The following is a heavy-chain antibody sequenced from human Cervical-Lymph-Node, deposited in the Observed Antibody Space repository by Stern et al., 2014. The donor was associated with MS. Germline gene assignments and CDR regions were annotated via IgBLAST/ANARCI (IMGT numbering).Heavy chain of an antibody. V-gene: IGHV3-30*01. CDR2: ISYDGSNK. Sequence: VQLVESGGGVVQPGRSLRLSCAASGFTFSSYAMHWVRQAPGKGLEWVAVISYDGSNKYYADSVKGRFTISRDNSKNTLYLQMNSLRAEDTAVYYCARGVVVTLLSDFQHWGQGTLVTVSS. CDR3: ARGVVVTLLSDFQH. D-gene: IGHD2-21*02. CDR1: GFTFSSYA. J-gene: IGHJ1*01.